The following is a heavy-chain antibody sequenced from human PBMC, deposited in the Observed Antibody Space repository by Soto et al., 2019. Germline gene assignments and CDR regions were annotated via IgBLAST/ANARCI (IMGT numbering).Heavy chain of an antibody. Sequence: SETLSLTCTVSGGSISNGDYYWSWIRQPPGKGLEWIGYIHYSGITFYNPSLKSRLTMSVDTSKNQFSLKLSSVTAADTAVYYCARVGYPWELLCFDPWGQGTLVTVSS. CDR3: ARVGYPWELLCFDP. CDR1: GGSISNGDYY. J-gene: IGHJ5*02. D-gene: IGHD1-26*01. V-gene: IGHV4-30-4*01. CDR2: IHYSGIT.